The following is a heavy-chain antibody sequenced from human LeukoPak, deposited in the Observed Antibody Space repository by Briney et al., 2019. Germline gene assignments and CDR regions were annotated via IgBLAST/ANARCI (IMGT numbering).Heavy chain of an antibody. D-gene: IGHD3-22*01. CDR2: TSYDGSYK. CDR3: AKDKPRAYYYDSSGYYLGGFDY. V-gene: IGHV3-30*18. J-gene: IGHJ4*02. CDR1: GFTFSSYG. Sequence: GGSLRLSCAASGFTFSSYGMHWVRQAPGKGLEWVAVTSYDGSYKYYADSVKGRFTISRDNSKNTLYLQMNSLRAEDTAVYYCAKDKPRAYYYDSSGYYLGGFDYWGQGTLVTVSS.